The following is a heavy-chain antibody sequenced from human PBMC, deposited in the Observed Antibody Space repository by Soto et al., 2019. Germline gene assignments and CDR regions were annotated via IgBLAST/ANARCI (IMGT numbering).Heavy chain of an antibody. V-gene: IGHV3-66*01. D-gene: IGHD1-26*01. CDR2: IYSGGST. CDR3: ARILIVGATKNNSDY. J-gene: IGHJ4*02. CDR1: GFHFSDYY. Sequence: PGGSLRLSSAASGFHFSDYYMSWIRQAPGKGLECVSVIYSGGSTYYADSVKGRFTISRDNSKNTLYLQMNSLSAEDTAVFYCARILIVGATKNNSDYWGQGNLVTVSS.